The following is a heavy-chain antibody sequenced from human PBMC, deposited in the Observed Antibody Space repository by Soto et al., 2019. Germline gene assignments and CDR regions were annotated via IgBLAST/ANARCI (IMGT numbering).Heavy chain of an antibody. Sequence: QVQLVQSGAEVKKRGASVRVSCKASGYIFSDYGINWVRQAPGQGLEWMGWISAYNDNTYFAQKFQHRVTVTTDTSTSTAYLELRNLRSDDTAVYYCARAAAVITISFDYWGQGTLVTVSS. J-gene: IGHJ4*02. CDR3: ARAAAVITISFDY. CDR1: GYIFSDYG. V-gene: IGHV1-18*01. CDR2: ISAYNDNT. D-gene: IGHD3-9*01.